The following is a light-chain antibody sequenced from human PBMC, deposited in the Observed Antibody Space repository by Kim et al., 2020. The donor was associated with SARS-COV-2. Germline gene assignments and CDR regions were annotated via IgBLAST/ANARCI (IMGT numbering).Light chain of an antibody. CDR2: EVS. V-gene: IGLV2-8*01. Sequence: GQSVTISCTGTSRDVGGYNYVSWYQQHPGKAPKLMIYEVSKRPSGVPDRFSGSKSGTTASLTVSGLQAEDEADYYCSSYAGSNNLVFGGGTQLTVL. CDR3: SSYAGSNNLV. CDR1: SRDVGGYNY. J-gene: IGLJ3*02.